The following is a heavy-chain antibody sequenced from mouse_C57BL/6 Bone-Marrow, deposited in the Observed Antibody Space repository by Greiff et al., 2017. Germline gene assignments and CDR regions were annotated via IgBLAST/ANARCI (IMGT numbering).Heavy chain of an antibody. Sequence: VQLKESGPGLAKPSQTLSLTCSVTGYSITSDYWNWIRKFPGNKLEYMGYISYRGSTYYNPSLKSRLSITRDTSKTQYYLLLNSVTTEDTAKYCCTRYGGGPDAMDYWGQGTSVTVSS. V-gene: IGHV3-8*01. J-gene: IGHJ4*01. CDR1: GYSITSDY. CDR2: ISYRGST. CDR3: TRYGGGPDAMDY.